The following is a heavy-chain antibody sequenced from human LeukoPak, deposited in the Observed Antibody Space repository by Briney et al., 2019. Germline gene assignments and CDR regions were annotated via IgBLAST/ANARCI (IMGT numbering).Heavy chain of an antibody. CDR1: GYTFNEYF. V-gene: IGHV1-2*02. Sequence: ASVKVSCKASGYTFNEYFMHWVRQAPRQGLEWMGWINPLSGGTEYAQRFQGRVGMTRDTFISTVFVELAMRTSDYTAWYDCAREINCVSCPIDYWGQGTLVTVSS. D-gene: IGHD2-2*01. J-gene: IGHJ4*02. CDR3: AREINCVSCPIDY. CDR2: INPLSGGT.